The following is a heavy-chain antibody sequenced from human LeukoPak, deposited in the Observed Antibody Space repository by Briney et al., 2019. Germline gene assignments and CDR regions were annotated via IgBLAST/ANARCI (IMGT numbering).Heavy chain of an antibody. Sequence: PGGSLRLSCAASGFIFDDYGMNWVRQAPGKGLEWVSYISSSGSTIYYADSVKGRFTMYRDNAKNSLYLQMNSLRAEDTAVYYCARETDSTLFDYWGQGTLVTVSS. CDR1: GFIFDDYG. CDR3: ARETDSTLFDY. D-gene: IGHD2-2*01. J-gene: IGHJ4*02. V-gene: IGHV3-48*03. CDR2: ISSSGSTI.